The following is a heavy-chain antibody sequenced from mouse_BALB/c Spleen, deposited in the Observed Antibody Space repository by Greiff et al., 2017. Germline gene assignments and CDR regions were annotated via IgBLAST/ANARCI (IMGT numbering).Heavy chain of an antibody. CDR2: ISDGGSYT. V-gene: IGHV5-4*02. CDR3: ARDYGAMDY. J-gene: IGHJ4*01. Sequence: DVHLVESGGGLVKPGGSLKLSCAASGFTFSDYYMYWVRQTPEKRLEWVATISDGGSYTYYPDSVKGRFTISRDNAKNNLYLQMSSLKSEDTAMYYCARDYGAMDYWGQGTSVTVSS. D-gene: IGHD1-1*02. CDR1: GFTFSDYY.